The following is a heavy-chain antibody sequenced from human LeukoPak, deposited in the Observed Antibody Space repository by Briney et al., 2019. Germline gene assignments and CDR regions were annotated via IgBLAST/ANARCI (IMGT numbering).Heavy chain of an antibody. V-gene: IGHV3-48*03. CDR3: AKDLGYSSSWNYFDY. Sequence: GGSLRLSCAASGFIFSSHEMNWVRQGPGKGLEWVSHISSSGTVQYADSVKGRFTISRDNAKNSLYLQMNSLRAEDTALYYCAKDLGYSSSWNYFDYWGQGTLVTVSS. CDR1: GFIFSSHE. J-gene: IGHJ4*02. D-gene: IGHD6-13*01. CDR2: ISSSGTV.